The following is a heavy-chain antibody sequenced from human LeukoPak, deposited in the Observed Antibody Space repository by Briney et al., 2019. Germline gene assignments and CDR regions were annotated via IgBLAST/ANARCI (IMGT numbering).Heavy chain of an antibody. CDR3: ARLLRRYGMDV. J-gene: IGHJ6*02. CDR2: IYYSGST. Sequence: SETLSLTCTVSGGSISSSSYSWGWIRQPPGKGLEWIGSIYYSGSTYYNPSLKSRVTISVDTSKNQFSLKLSSVTAADTAVYYCARLLRRYGMDVWGQGTTVTVSS. D-gene: IGHD6-6*01. CDR1: GGSISSSSYS. V-gene: IGHV4-39*01.